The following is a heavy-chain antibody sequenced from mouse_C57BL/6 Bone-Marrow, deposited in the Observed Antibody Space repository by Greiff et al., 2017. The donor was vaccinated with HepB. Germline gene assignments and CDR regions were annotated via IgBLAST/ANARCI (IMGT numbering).Heavy chain of an antibody. D-gene: IGHD1-1*01. CDR3: ARLITTVVATGYFDV. CDR2: IYPGSGST. V-gene: IGHV1-55*01. CDR1: GYTFTSYW. Sequence: VQLQQPGAELVKPGASVKMSCKASGYTFTSYWITWVKQRPGQGLEWIGDIYPGSGSTNYNEKFKSKATLTVDTSSSTAYMQLSSLTSEDSAVYYCARLITTVVATGYFDVWGTGTTVTVSS. J-gene: IGHJ1*03.